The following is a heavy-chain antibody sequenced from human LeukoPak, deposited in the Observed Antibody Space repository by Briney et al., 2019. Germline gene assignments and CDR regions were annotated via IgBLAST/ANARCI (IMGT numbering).Heavy chain of an antibody. V-gene: IGHV4-59*01. J-gene: IGHJ3*02. D-gene: IGHD2-2*01. Sequence: SETLSLTCTVSGGSISSYYWSWIRQPPGKGLEWIGYICYSGSTNYNPSLKSRVTISVDTSKNQFSLKLSSVTAADTAVYYCARGDVVVPVDIWGQGTMVTVSS. CDR1: GGSISSYY. CDR2: ICYSGST. CDR3: ARGDVVVPVDI.